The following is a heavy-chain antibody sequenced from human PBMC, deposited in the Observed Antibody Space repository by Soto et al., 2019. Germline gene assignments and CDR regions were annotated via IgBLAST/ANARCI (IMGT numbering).Heavy chain of an antibody. Sequence: HVQLQESGPGLVKPSETLSLTCSVSGDSISDYYWSWIRQPPGKGLEWIGYIYHSGSTYYNPSLKSRFTISVDTSKIQFSLKLRSLSGGDRAVYYCARATQSFMHVWGQRTTVTVSS. CDR1: GDSISDYY. J-gene: IGHJ6*02. CDR2: IYHSGST. D-gene: IGHD2-15*01. V-gene: IGHV4-59*12. CDR3: ARATQSFMHV.